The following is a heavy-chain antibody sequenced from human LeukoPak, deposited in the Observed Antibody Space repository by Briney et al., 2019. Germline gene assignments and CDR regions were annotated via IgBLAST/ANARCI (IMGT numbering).Heavy chain of an antibody. Sequence: SETLSLTCTVTGGSISSYYWSWIRQPPGKGLEWIGYIYYSGSTNYNPSLKSRVTISVDKSKNQFSLKLSSVTAADTAVYYCARVTVGAIPNYYYYYMDVWGKGTTVTVSS. CDR3: ARVTVGAIPNYYYYYMDV. V-gene: IGHV4-59*12. J-gene: IGHJ6*03. D-gene: IGHD1-26*01. CDR1: GGSISSYY. CDR2: IYYSGST.